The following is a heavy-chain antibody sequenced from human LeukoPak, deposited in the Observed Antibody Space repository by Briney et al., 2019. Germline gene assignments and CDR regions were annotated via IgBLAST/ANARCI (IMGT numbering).Heavy chain of an antibody. J-gene: IGHJ4*02. CDR1: GDSITNYY. D-gene: IGHD6-19*01. CDR3: AKEVGFTSA. CDR2: IYTSGT. Sequence: SETLSLTCTVSGDSITNYYWSWIRQPAGKGLEWIGRIYTSGTGYSPSLKSRVTMSLDTAKNQFSLKLNSVTAADTAVYYCAKEVGFTSAWGQGTLVTVSS. V-gene: IGHV4-4*07.